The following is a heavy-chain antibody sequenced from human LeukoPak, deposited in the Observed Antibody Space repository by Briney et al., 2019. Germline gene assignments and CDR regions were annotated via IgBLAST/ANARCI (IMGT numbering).Heavy chain of an antibody. D-gene: IGHD3-22*01. J-gene: IGHJ3*02. CDR2: IYHSGST. CDR1: GGSISSGGYS. Sequence: PSETLSLTCAVSGGSISSGGYSWSWIRQPPGKGLEWIGYIYHSGSTYYNPSLKSRVTISVDRSKNQFSLKLSSVTAADTAVYYCARGYYDSSGYYPSPSSPDAFDIWGQGTMVTVSS. V-gene: IGHV4-30-2*01. CDR3: ARGYYDSSGYYPSPSSPDAFDI.